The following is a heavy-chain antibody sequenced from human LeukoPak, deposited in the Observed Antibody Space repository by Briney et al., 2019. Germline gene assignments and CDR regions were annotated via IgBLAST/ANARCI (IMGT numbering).Heavy chain of an antibody. CDR3: ARDARPRITMIVVVMGY. CDR2: INPSGGST. J-gene: IGHJ4*02. Sequence: GASVKVSCKASGYTFTSYYMHWVRQAPGQGLEWMGIINPSGGSTSYAQKFQGRVTMTRDTSTSTAYMELRSLRSDDTAVYYCARDARPRITMIVVVMGYWGQGTLVTVSS. CDR1: GYTFTSYY. V-gene: IGHV1-46*01. D-gene: IGHD3-22*01.